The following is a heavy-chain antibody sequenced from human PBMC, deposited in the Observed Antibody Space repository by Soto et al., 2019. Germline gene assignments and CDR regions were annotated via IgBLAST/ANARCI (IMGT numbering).Heavy chain of an antibody. CDR1: GYTLTELS. J-gene: IGHJ3*02. Sequence: ASLKVSCKVSGYTLTELSMHWVRQAPGKGLEWMGGFDPEDGETIYAQKFQGRVTMTEDTSTDTAYMELSSLRSEDTAVYYCAKDRRGSGSQNDAFDIWGQGTMLTVSS. CDR2: FDPEDGET. D-gene: IGHD3-10*01. CDR3: AKDRRGSGSQNDAFDI. V-gene: IGHV1-24*01.